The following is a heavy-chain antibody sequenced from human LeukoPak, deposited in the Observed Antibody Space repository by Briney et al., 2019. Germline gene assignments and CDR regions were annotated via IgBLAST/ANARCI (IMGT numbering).Heavy chain of an antibody. V-gene: IGHV4-38-2*02. CDR1: GYPIGLDYY. J-gene: IGHJ5*02. CDR3: ARAPSSYESGNGYPNLGWLDP. D-gene: IGHD5-24*01. Sequence: SETLSLTCKVSGYPIGLDYYCVWIRQAPGRGLQWIGGFHRGRIQYNSALKSRVTISIDSSKSQFSLRMWPVTAADTAFYFCARAPSSYESGNGYPNLGWLDPWGQGALVTVSS. CDR2: FHRGRI.